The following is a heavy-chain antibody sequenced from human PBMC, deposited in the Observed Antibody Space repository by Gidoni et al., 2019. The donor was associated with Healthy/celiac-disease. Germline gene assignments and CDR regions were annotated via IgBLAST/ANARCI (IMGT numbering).Heavy chain of an antibody. J-gene: IGHJ5*02. V-gene: IGHV3-23*01. CDR1: GFTFSSYA. Sequence: EVQLLESGGGLVQPGGSLRLSCAASGFTFSSYAMSWVRQAPGKGLEWVSTISGSGGSTYYADSVKGRFTISRDNSKKMLYLQMNSLRAEDTAVYYCAKGAILWFGDNWFDPWGQGTLVTVSS. CDR2: ISGSGGST. D-gene: IGHD3-10*01. CDR3: AKGAILWFGDNWFDP.